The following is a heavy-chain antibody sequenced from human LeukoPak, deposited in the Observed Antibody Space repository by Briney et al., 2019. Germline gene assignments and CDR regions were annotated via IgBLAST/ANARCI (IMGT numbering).Heavy chain of an antibody. V-gene: IGHV3-21*01. D-gene: IGHD4-17*01. J-gene: IGHJ4*02. CDR3: ARNRGDPSYFDY. Sequence: PGGSPRLSCTASGFTFNGSSMNWVRQAPGKGLEWVSSISTSSSYIYYADSVKGRFTISRNNPKNSLYLQMNSLRAEDTAVYYCARNRGDPSYFDYWGQGTLVTVSS. CDR1: GFTFNGSS. CDR2: ISTSSSYI.